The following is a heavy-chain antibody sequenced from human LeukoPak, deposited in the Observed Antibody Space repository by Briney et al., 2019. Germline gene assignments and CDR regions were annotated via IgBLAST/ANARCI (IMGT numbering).Heavy chain of an antibody. Sequence: GESLKISCEGSGYSFTTYWIAWVRQMLGEGLECMGIIYPGNSDTRYSPSFQGQVTISADKSINTAYLQWSGLKASDTAMYYCSRLGTTRAPFDYWGQGTLVTVSS. CDR2: IYPGNSDT. V-gene: IGHV5-51*01. J-gene: IGHJ4*02. CDR1: GYSFTTYW. CDR3: SRLGTTRAPFDY. D-gene: IGHD4-11*01.